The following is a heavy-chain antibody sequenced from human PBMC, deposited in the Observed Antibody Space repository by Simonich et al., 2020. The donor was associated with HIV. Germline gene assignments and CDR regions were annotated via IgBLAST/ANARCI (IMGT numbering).Heavy chain of an antibody. Sequence: QVQLQQWGAGLLKPSETLSLTCAVYGGSFSGYYWSWIRQPPGKGLEWIGEINHSGSTNYNPSLKSRVTISVDTSKNQFSLKLSSVTAADTAVYYFARGFYQRLYYFDYWGQGTLVTVSS. V-gene: IGHV4-34*01. J-gene: IGHJ4*02. CDR1: GGSFSGYY. CDR2: INHSGST. D-gene: IGHD2-2*01. CDR3: ARGFYQRLYYFDY.